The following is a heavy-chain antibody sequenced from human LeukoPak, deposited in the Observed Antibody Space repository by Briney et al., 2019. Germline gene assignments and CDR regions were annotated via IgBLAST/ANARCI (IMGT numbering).Heavy chain of an antibody. V-gene: IGHV1-69*13. CDR2: IIPIFGTA. CDR3: ARSGVRYCSSTSCPYSYGRSAWFDP. J-gene: IGHJ5*02. D-gene: IGHD2-2*01. Sequence: SVKVSCKASGGTFSIYAISWVRQAPGQGLEWMGGIIPIFGTANYAQKFQGRVTITADESTSTAYMELSSLRSEDTAVYYCARSGVRYCSSTSCPYSYGRSAWFDPWGQGTLVTVSS. CDR1: GGTFSIYA.